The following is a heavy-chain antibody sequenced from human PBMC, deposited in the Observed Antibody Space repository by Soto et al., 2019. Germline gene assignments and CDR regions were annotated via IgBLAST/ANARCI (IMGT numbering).Heavy chain of an antibody. CDR2: IKQDGSEK. CDR3: ARAPGYSSSWYDY. Sequence: GGSLRLSCAASGFTFSSYWMSWVRQAPGKGLEWVANIKQDGSEKYYVDSVKGRFTISRDNAKNSLYLQMNSLGAEDTAVYYWARAPGYSSSWYDYGGQGTLVTVS. J-gene: IGHJ4*02. V-gene: IGHV3-7*03. D-gene: IGHD6-13*01. CDR1: GFTFSSYW.